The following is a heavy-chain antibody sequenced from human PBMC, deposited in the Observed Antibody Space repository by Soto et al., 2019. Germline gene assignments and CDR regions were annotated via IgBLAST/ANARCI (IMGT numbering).Heavy chain of an antibody. CDR3: ARAIASSSGDWFDP. Sequence: SETLSLTCTVSGGSISSSSYYWGWIRQPPGKGLEWIGYIYYSGSTYYNPSLKSRVTISVDTSKNQFSLKLSSVTAADTAAYYCARAIASSSGDWFDPWGQGTLVTVSS. J-gene: IGHJ5*02. V-gene: IGHV4-61*05. CDR2: IYYSGST. D-gene: IGHD6-6*01. CDR1: GGSISSSSYY.